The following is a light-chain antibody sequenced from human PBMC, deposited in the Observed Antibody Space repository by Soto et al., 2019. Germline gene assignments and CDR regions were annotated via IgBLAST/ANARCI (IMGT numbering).Light chain of an antibody. CDR1: QTISSW. CDR2: AAS. CDR3: QQSYSTPQT. Sequence: IQMTQSPSTLSGSVGDRVTITGRASQTISSWLAWYQQKSGKAPKLLIYAASSLQSGVTSRFSGSGSGTDFSLTISSLQPEDFATYYCQQSYSTPQTFGQGTKVDNK. V-gene: IGKV1-39*01. J-gene: IGKJ1*01.